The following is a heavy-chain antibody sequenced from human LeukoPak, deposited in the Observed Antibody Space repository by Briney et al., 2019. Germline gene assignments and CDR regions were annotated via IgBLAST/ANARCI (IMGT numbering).Heavy chain of an antibody. Sequence: SETLSLTCTVSGGSIGTNYWSWIRQPAGKGLEWIGRIYNSGNTNYSPSLESRVTMSADTSKNQFSLKLSSVTAADTAVYYCARGTFDSSGYYLFDYWGQGTLVTVSS. V-gene: IGHV4-4*07. CDR1: GGSIGTNY. J-gene: IGHJ4*02. CDR2: IYNSGNT. CDR3: ARGTFDSSGYYLFDY. D-gene: IGHD3-22*01.